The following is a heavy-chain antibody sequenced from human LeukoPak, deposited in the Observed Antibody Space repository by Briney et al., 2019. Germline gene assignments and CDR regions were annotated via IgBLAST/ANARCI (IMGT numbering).Heavy chain of an antibody. V-gene: IGHV3-66*01. Sequence: GGSLRLSCAASGFTVSSNYMSWVRQAPGKGLEWVSVIYSGGSTYYADSVKGRFTISRNNSKNTLYLQMNSLRAEDTAVYYCAKGSNYYDTSADCWGQGTLVTVSS. J-gene: IGHJ4*02. D-gene: IGHD3-22*01. CDR1: GFTVSSNY. CDR2: IYSGGST. CDR3: AKGSNYYDTSADC.